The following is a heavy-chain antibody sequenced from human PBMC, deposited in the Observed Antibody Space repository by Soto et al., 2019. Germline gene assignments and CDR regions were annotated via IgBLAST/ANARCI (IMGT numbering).Heavy chain of an antibody. CDR3: ARLGGGSSWYWGEAFDI. Sequence: QLQLQESGPGLVKPSETLSLTCTVSGGSISSSSYYWGWIRQPPGKGLEWIGSIYYSGSTYYNPSLKSRVTISVDTSKNQFSLKLSSVTAADTAVYYCARLGGGSSWYWGEAFDIWGQGTMVTVSS. D-gene: IGHD6-13*01. CDR2: IYYSGST. V-gene: IGHV4-39*01. CDR1: GGSISSSSYY. J-gene: IGHJ3*02.